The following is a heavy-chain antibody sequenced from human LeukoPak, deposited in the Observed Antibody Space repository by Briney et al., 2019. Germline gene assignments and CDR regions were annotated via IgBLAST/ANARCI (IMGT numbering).Heavy chain of an antibody. D-gene: IGHD3-22*01. CDR1: GGSISSYY. CDR2: IYYSGST. CDR3: VRAAGYYDSSGLPRPFDI. J-gene: IGHJ3*02. Sequence: SETLSLTCTVSGGSISSYYWSWIRQPPGKGLEWIGYIYYSGSTNYNPSLKSRVTISVDTSKNQFSLKLSSVTAADTAVYYCVRAAGYYDSSGLPRPFDIWGQGTMVTVSS. V-gene: IGHV4-59*12.